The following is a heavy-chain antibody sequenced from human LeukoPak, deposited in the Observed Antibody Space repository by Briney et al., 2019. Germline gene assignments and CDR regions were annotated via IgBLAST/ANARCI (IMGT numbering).Heavy chain of an antibody. D-gene: IGHD2-15*01. CDR3: ASSVEGYCRGGSCYSYSYYMDV. V-gene: IGHV4-59*01. CDR1: GGSISSYY. CDR2: IYYSGST. Sequence: SPETLSLTCTVSGGSISSYYWSWIRQPPGKGLEWIGYIYYSGSTNYNPSLKSRVTISVDTSKNQFSLKLSSVTAADTAVYYCASSVEGYCRGGSCYSYSYYMDVWGKGTTVTVSS. J-gene: IGHJ6*03.